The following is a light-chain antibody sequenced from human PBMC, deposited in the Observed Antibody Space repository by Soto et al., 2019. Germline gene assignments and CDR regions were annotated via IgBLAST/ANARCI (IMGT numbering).Light chain of an antibody. Sequence: QSVLTQPASVSGSPGQSITISCTGTSSDVGGYSYVSWYQQHPGKAPKLMIYDVSNRPSGVSNRFSGSKSSNTASLTISGLQAEDEADYYCSSYTSSSTLEVVFGGGTKLTVL. J-gene: IGLJ2*01. CDR1: SSDVGGYSY. CDR2: DVS. V-gene: IGLV2-14*01. CDR3: SSYTSSSTLEVV.